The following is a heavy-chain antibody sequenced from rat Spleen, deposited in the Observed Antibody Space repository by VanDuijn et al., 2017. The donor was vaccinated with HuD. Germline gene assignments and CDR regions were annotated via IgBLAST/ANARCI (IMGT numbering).Heavy chain of an antibody. J-gene: IGHJ4*01. V-gene: IGHV5-25*01. Sequence: EVQLVESGGGLVQPGRSLKLSCAASGFTFSNYDMAWVRQAPTKGLEWVASISTSGGSTYYRDSVKGRFTVSRDNAKSTLYLQMDGRESEDTATYYCARHRGPGYNYYVMDAWGQGASVTVSS. CDR2: ISTSGGST. D-gene: IGHD1-4*01. CDR3: ARHRGPGYNYYVMDA. CDR1: GFTFSNYD.